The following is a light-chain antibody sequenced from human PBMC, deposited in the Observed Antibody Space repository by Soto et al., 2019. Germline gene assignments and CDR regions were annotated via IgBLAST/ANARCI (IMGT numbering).Light chain of an antibody. CDR3: QQYHNWPPIT. CDR1: QSVISSY. J-gene: IGKJ5*01. CDR2: GAS. Sequence: EIVLTQSPGTLSLSPGERATLSCRSSQSVISSYLAWYQQKPGQAPRLLIYGASSRATGIPDRFSGSGSGTDFTLTISRLEPEDFAVYYCQQYHNWPPITFGQGTQLEIK. V-gene: IGKV3-20*01.